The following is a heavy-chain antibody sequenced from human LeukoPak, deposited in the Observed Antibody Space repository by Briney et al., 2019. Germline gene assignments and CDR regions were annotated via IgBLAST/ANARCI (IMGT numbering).Heavy chain of an antibody. Sequence: ASVKVSCKASGYTFTSYGISWVRQAPGQGLEWMGWISGYNGNTNYAQKFQGRVTMTTDTPTSTAYMELRSLRSDDTAVYYCASSPPYSSGWYGQDWFDPWGQGTLVTVSS. J-gene: IGHJ5*02. V-gene: IGHV1-18*01. CDR2: ISGYNGNT. CDR3: ASSPPYSSGWYGQDWFDP. D-gene: IGHD6-19*01. CDR1: GYTFTSYG.